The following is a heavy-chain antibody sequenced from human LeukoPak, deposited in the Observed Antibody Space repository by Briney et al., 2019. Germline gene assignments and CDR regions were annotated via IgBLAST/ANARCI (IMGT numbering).Heavy chain of an antibody. CDR1: GYTFTSYD. CDR3: ARRYYYGSGSYYNVALRY. V-gene: IGHV1-8*01. D-gene: IGHD3-10*01. CDR2: MNPNSGNT. J-gene: IGHJ1*01. Sequence: ASVKVSCKASGYTFTSYDINWVRQATGQGLERMGWMNPNSGNTGYAQKFQGRVTMTRNTSISTAYMELSSLRSEDTAVYYCARRYYYGSGSYYNVALRYWGQGTVVTVSS.